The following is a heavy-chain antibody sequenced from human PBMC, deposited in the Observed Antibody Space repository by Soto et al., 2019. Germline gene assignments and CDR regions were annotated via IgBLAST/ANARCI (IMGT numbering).Heavy chain of an antibody. CDR1: TFTFNDYE. D-gene: IGHD3-22*01. J-gene: IGHJ5*02. Sequence: QLVESGGGLVQPGGSLRLSCAASTFTFNDYEMNWVRQAPGKGLEWVSYISNSGGTIYYADSVKGRFTISRDNAKYSLYLQMNSLRAEDTAVYFCAGSTARLTENSMMVSNWFGPWGQGTLVTVSS. CDR2: ISNSGGTI. CDR3: AGSTARLTENSMMVSNWFGP. V-gene: IGHV3-48*03.